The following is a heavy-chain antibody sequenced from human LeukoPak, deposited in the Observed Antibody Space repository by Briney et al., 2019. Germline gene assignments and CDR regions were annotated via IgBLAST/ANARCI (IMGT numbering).Heavy chain of an antibody. CDR3: ARSAYCGGDCYLTDY. CDR2: ISHDGSNK. J-gene: IGHJ4*02. CDR1: GFTFSSYA. V-gene: IGHV3-30-3*01. Sequence: PGRSLRLSCAASGFTFSSYAMHWVRQAPGKGLEWVAVISHDGSNKYYADSVKGRFTISRDNSKNTLYLQMNSLRAGDTAVYYCARSAYCGGDCYLTDYWGQGTLVTVSS. D-gene: IGHD2-21*02.